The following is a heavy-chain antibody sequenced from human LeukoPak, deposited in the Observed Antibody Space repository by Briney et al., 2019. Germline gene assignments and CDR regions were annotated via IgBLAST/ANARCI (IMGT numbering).Heavy chain of an antibody. V-gene: IGHV3-30-3*01. CDR3: ARGFSTLLFVYGDYVFY. J-gene: IGHJ4*02. Sequence: GGSLRLSCAASGFTFSSYAMPWVRQAPGKGLEWVAVISYDGSNKYYADSVKGRFTTSRDNSKNTLYLQMNSLRAEDTAVYYCARGFSTLLFVYGDYVFYWGQGTLVTVSS. CDR2: ISYDGSNK. D-gene: IGHD4-17*01. CDR1: GFTFSSYA.